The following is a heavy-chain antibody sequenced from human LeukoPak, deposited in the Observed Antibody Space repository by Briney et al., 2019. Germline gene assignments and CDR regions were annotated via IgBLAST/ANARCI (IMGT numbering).Heavy chain of an antibody. CDR3: ARNKFDSGYDFYYYYGMDV. D-gene: IGHD5-12*01. CDR2: ISSSSSYI. CDR1: GFTFSSYS. Sequence: PGGSLRLSCAASGFTFSSYSMNWVRQAPGKGLEWVSSISSSSSYIYYADSVKGRFTISRDNAKNSLYLQMNSLRAEDTAVYYCARNKFDSGYDFYYYYGMDVWGQGTTVTVSS. J-gene: IGHJ6*02. V-gene: IGHV3-21*01.